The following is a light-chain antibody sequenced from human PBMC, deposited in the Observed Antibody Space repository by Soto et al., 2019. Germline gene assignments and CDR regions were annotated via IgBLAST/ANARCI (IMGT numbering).Light chain of an antibody. V-gene: IGKV3-15*01. Sequence: EILLTQSPGTLALSPGERATLSCRASQSVSSNLAWYQQKPGQAPRLLIYAASNRATGVPARLSGSWSGTEFTLTISSLQSEDFAVYYCQQYNNWITFGQGTRLEIK. J-gene: IGKJ5*01. CDR1: QSVSSN. CDR3: QQYNNWIT. CDR2: AAS.